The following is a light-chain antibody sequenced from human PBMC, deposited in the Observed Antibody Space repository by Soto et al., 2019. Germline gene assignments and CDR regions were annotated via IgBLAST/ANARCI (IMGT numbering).Light chain of an antibody. CDR3: QQRSNWPPIP. CDR1: QSVSSY. CDR2: DAS. Sequence: SPAALSLYPGERATLSYRASQSVSSYLAWYQQKPGQAPRLLIYDASNRATGIPARFSGSGSGTDFTLTISSLEPEDFAVYYCQQRSNWPPIPFGHRGRPAIK. J-gene: IGKJ5*01. V-gene: IGKV3-11*01.